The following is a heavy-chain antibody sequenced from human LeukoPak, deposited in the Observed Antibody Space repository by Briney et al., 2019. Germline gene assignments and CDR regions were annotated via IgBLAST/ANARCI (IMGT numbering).Heavy chain of an antibody. CDR1: GFTLSNYA. Sequence: GGSLRLSCAASGFTLSNYAMSWVRQAPGKGLEWVAFIRYDGSNKYYADSVKGRFTISRDNSKNTLYLQMNSLRAEDTAVYYCAKDEAPPLSITMIVVVTLPDYWGQGTLVTVSS. V-gene: IGHV3-30*02. CDR3: AKDEAPPLSITMIVVVTLPDY. J-gene: IGHJ4*02. CDR2: IRYDGSNK. D-gene: IGHD3-22*01.